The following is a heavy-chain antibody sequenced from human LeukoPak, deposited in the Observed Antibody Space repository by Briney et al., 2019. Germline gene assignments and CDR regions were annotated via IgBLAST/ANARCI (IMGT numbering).Heavy chain of an antibody. J-gene: IGHJ4*02. D-gene: IGHD3-10*01. Sequence: ASVKVSCKASGYTFTNYYIHWVRQAPAQGLEWMGIINPNGGSTSCAQKFQGRVTMTRDTSTSTVYMELSSLRSEDTAVYYCARRAGSLAFDYWGQGTLVTVSA. CDR2: INPNGGST. CDR1: GYTFTNYY. V-gene: IGHV1-46*01. CDR3: ARRAGSLAFDY.